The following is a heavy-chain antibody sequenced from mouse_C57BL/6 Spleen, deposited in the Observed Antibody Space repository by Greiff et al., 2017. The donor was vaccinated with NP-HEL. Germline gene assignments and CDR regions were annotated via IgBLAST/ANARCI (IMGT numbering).Heavy chain of an antibody. V-gene: IGHV5-6*01. CDR2: ISSGGSYT. CDR1: GFTFSSYG. D-gene: IGHD2-1*01. Sequence: EVQLVESGGDLVKPGGSLTLSCAASGFTFSSYGMSWVRQTPDKRLEWVATISSGGSYTYYPDSVKGRFSISRDNAKNTLYLQMSSLKSEDTAMYYCARGDGNLDYWGQGTTLTVSS. CDR3: ARGDGNLDY. J-gene: IGHJ2*01.